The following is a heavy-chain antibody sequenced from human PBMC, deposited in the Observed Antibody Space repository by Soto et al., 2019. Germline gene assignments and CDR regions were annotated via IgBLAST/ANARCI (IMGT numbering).Heavy chain of an antibody. J-gene: IGHJ4*02. D-gene: IGHD5-12*01. Sequence: SVKVSCKASGGTFSSYAISWVRQAPGQGLEWMGGIIPIFGTANYAQKFQGRVTITADESTSTAYMELSSLRSEDTAVYYCARAVDIVATTIDYWGQGTLVTVSS. CDR1: GGTFSSYA. CDR2: IIPIFGTA. V-gene: IGHV1-69*13. CDR3: ARAVDIVATTIDY.